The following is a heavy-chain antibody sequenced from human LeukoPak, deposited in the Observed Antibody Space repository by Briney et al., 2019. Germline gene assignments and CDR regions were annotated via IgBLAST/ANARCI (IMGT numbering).Heavy chain of an antibody. CDR2: ISDSGDRT. D-gene: IGHD6-13*01. CDR1: GFTFSSCT. J-gene: IGHJ4*02. Sequence: GGSLRLSCAASGFTFSSCTMNWIRQAPGKGLEWVSGISDSGDRTHYADSVKGRFTISRDNSKNTLYPQMNSLRAEDTAVYYCAKDPAAGTFDSWGQGTLVTVSS. V-gene: IGHV3-23*01. CDR3: AKDPAAGTFDS.